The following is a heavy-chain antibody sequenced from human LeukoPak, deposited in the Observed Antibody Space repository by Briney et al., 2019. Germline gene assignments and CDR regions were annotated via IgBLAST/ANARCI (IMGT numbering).Heavy chain of an antibody. J-gene: IGHJ4*02. V-gene: IGHV4-38-2*01. Sequence: PSETLSLTCAVSGYSISSGYYWGWIRQPPGKGLEWIGSIYHSGSTYYNPSLKSRVTISVDTSKNQFSLKLSSVTAADTAVYYCAGSKTGFSNHGNYWGQGTLVTVSS. CDR3: AGSKTGFSNHGNY. CDR2: IYHSGST. CDR1: GYSISSGYY. D-gene: IGHD4-11*01.